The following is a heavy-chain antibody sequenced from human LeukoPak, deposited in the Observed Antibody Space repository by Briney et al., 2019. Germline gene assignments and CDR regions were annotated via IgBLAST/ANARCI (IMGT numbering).Heavy chain of an antibody. CDR2: IIPIFGTA. Sequence: ASVKVSCKASGGTFSSYAISWVRQAPGQGLEWMGGIIPIFGTANYAQKFQGRVMITADESTSTAYMELSSLRSEDTAVYYCASDYYDSSGYSLDYYYYYMDVWGKGTTVTISS. V-gene: IGHV1-69*13. CDR3: ASDYYDSSGYSLDYYYYYMDV. J-gene: IGHJ6*03. CDR1: GGTFSSYA. D-gene: IGHD3-22*01.